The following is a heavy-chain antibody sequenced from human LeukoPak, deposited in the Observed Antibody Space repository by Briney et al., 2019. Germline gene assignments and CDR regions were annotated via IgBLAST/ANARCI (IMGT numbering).Heavy chain of an antibody. D-gene: IGHD3-10*01. J-gene: IGHJ3*02. CDR2: INPNSGGT. Sequence: ASVKVSCKASGYTFTGYYMHWVRQAPGQGLEWMGWINPNSGGTNYAQKFQGRVTMTRDTSISTAYMELSRLRSDDTAVYYCARHYYGSGSYFIDAFDIWGQGTMVTVSS. CDR1: GYTFTGYY. V-gene: IGHV1-2*02. CDR3: ARHYYGSGSYFIDAFDI.